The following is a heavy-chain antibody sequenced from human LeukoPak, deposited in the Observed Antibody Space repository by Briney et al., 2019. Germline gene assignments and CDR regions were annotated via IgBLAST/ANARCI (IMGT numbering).Heavy chain of an antibody. J-gene: IGHJ4*02. Sequence: SETLSLTCAVYGGSFSGYYWSWIRQPPGKGLEWIGEINHSGSTNYNPSLKSRVTISVDTSKNQFSLKLSSVAAADTAVYYCAVGGYNYDYWGQGTLVTVSS. V-gene: IGHV4-34*01. D-gene: IGHD5-24*01. CDR2: INHSGST. CDR3: AVGGYNYDY. CDR1: GGSFSGYY.